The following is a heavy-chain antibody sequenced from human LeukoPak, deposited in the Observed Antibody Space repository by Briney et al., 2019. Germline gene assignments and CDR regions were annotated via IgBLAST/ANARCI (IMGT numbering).Heavy chain of an antibody. CDR2: IYHSGST. Sequence: SQTLSLTCTVSGASISSGGYYWSWIRQPPGKGLEWIGYIYHSGSTYYNPSLKSRVTISVDRSKNQFSLKLSSVTAADTAVYYCVAIVVAIGYNYWGQGTLVTVSS. CDR1: GASISSGGYY. V-gene: IGHV4-30-2*01. D-gene: IGHD3-22*01. CDR3: VAIVVAIGYNY. J-gene: IGHJ4*02.